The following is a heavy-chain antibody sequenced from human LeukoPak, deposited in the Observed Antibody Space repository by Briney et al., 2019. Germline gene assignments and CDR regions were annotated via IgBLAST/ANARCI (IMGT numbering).Heavy chain of an antibody. Sequence: SGGSLRLSCAASGFTVSSNYMSWVRQAPGKGLEWVSVIYSGGSTYYADSVKGRFTISRDNSKNTLYLQMNSLRAEDTAVYYCAREIHLDYSSSWYFDYWGQGTLVTVSS. D-gene: IGHD6-13*01. CDR1: GFTVSSNY. J-gene: IGHJ4*02. V-gene: IGHV3-53*01. CDR2: IYSGGST. CDR3: AREIHLDYSSSWYFDY.